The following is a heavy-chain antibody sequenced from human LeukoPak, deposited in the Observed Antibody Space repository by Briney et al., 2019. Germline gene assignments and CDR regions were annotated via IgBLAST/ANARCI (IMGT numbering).Heavy chain of an antibody. CDR1: GYTFTGYY. CDR2: INPNSGGT. CDR3: ARDMLVVVPAAIPSLTNYYYYMDV. Sequence: GASVKVSCKASGYTFTGYYMHWVRQAPGQGLEWMGWINPNSGGTNYAQKFQGRVTMTRDTSISTAYMELSRLRSDDTAVYYCARDMLVVVPAAIPSLTNYYYYMDVWGKGTTVTVSS. V-gene: IGHV1-2*02. D-gene: IGHD2-2*01. J-gene: IGHJ6*03.